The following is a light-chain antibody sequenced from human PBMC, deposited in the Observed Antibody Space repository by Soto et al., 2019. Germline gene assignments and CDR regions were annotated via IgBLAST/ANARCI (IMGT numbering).Light chain of an antibody. J-gene: IGKJ1*01. CDR1: QSVSSSY. Sequence: EIVLTQSPGTLSLSQGEGATLSCRASQSVSSSYFAWYQQKPGQAPRLLIYGASSRATGLPDRFRGSGSGTDCTRTISRLEPEDFAVYYSQQYGSSPWTFGQGTNVETK. CDR2: GAS. V-gene: IGKV3-20*01. CDR3: QQYGSSPWT.